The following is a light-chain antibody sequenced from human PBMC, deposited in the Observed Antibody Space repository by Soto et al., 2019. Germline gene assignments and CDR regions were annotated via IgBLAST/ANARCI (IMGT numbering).Light chain of an antibody. CDR2: DVN. Sequence: QSVLTQPRSVSGSPGQSVAISCTGTSSDVGGYNYVSWYQQHPGKAPKLMIYDVNKRPSGVPDRFSGSKSGNTASLTISGLQAEDEADYHCCSYAGGYTFDAFGTGTKVTVL. CDR3: CSYAGGYTFDA. J-gene: IGLJ1*01. V-gene: IGLV2-11*01. CDR1: SSDVGGYNY.